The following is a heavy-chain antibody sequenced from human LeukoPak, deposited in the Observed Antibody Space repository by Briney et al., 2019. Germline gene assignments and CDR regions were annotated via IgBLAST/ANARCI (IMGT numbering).Heavy chain of an antibody. J-gene: IGHJ4*02. D-gene: IGHD3-3*01. Sequence: GGPLRLSCAASGFTFSSYWMHWVRQAPGKGLVWVSRINSDGSSTSYADSVKGRFTISRDNAKNTLYLQMNSLRAEDTAVYYCASLRFFEWLDYWGQGTLVTVSS. CDR2: INSDGSST. V-gene: IGHV3-74*01. CDR3: ASLRFFEWLDY. CDR1: GFTFSSYW.